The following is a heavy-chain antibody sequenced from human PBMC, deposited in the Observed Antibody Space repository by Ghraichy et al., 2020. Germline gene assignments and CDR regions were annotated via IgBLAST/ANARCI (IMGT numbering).Heavy chain of an antibody. J-gene: IGHJ6*02. V-gene: IGHV1-8*01. D-gene: IGHD5-12*01. CDR1: GYTFTSYD. CDR2: MNPNSGNT. Sequence: ASVKVSCKASGYTFTSYDINWVRQATGQGLEWMGWMNPNSGNTGYAQKFQGRVTMTRNTSISTAYMELSSLRSEDTAVYYCARDIVATITSDYYYYYGMDVWGQGTTVTVSS. CDR3: ARDIVATITSDYYYYYGMDV.